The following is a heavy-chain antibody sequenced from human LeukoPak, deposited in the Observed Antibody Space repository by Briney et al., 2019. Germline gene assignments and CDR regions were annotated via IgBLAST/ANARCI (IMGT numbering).Heavy chain of an antibody. CDR3: ARFLRGRDIVVVPAARKERKYFDY. D-gene: IGHD2-2*01. CDR1: GGSFSGYY. CDR2: INHSGST. V-gene: IGHV4-34*01. Sequence: PSETLSLTCAVYGGSFSGYYWSWIRQPPGKGLEWIGEINHSGSTNYNPSLKSRVTLSVDTSKNQFSLKLSSVTAADTAVYYCARFLRGRDIVVVPAARKERKYFDYWGQGTLVTVSS. J-gene: IGHJ4*02.